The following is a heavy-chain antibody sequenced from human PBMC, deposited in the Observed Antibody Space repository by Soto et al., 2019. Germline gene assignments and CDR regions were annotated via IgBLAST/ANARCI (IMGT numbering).Heavy chain of an antibody. CDR2: ISYDGSYE. J-gene: IGHJ4*02. CDR3: ATGQYCSGGSCYFNPSDY. CDR1: GFTFSSYG. Sequence: QVQLVESGGGVVQPGRSLRLSCGASGFTFSSYGMHWVRQAPGKGLEWVAGISYDGSYESYADSVKGRCTISRDNSKNTLYVQMNSLRAEETAVYYCATGQYCSGGSCYFNPSDYWGQGTLVTVSS. D-gene: IGHD2-15*01. V-gene: IGHV3-30*03.